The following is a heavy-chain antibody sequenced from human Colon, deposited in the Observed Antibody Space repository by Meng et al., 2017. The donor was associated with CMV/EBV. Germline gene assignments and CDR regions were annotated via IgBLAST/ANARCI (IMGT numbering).Heavy chain of an antibody. Sequence: KVSCKGSGYSFTSYWLGWVRQMPGKGLEWMGIIYPGDSDTRYSPSFQGQVTISADKSISTAYLQWSSLKASDTAMYYCASKQGYCSSTSCPAYAFDIWGQGTMVTVSS. D-gene: IGHD2-2*01. V-gene: IGHV5-51*01. CDR2: IYPGDSDT. J-gene: IGHJ3*02. CDR3: ASKQGYCSSTSCPAYAFDI. CDR1: GYSFTSYW.